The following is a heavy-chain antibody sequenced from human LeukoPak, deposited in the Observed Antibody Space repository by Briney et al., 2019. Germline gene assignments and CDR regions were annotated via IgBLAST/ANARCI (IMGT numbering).Heavy chain of an antibody. CDR2: INTRSSYI. D-gene: IGHD6-19*01. CDR1: GFTFTSFS. V-gene: IGHV3-21*01. J-gene: IGHJ4*02. CDR3: VRELSGSGNVYYFDH. Sequence: GGSLRLSCAASGFTFTSFSFNWVRQAPGKGLEWVSSINTRSSYIWYADSVKGRFTISRDNAQSSLYLQMNSLRVEGAAVYYCVRELSGSGNVYYFDHWGQGTLVTVSS.